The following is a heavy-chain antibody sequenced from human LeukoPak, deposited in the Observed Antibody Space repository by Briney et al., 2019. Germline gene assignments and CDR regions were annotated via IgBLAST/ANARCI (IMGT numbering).Heavy chain of an antibody. Sequence: SETLSLTCTVSGVSISSSNSYWGWIRQPPGKGLEWIGSIYYSGNTYYNASLKSQVSISIDTSNNQFSLRLTSVTAAYTAVYYCARQTGSGLFILPGGQGTLVTVSS. CDR3: ARQTGSGLFILP. D-gene: IGHD3/OR15-3a*01. CDR1: GVSISSSNSY. CDR2: IYYSGNT. V-gene: IGHV4-39*01. J-gene: IGHJ4*02.